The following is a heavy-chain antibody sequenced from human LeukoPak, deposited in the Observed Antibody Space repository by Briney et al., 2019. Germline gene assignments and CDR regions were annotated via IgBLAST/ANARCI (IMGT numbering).Heavy chain of an antibody. CDR1: GDSISSGAYH. D-gene: IGHD1-14*01. Sequence: SETLSLTCTVSGDSISSGAYHWGWIRQPPGKGLEWIGSIYYSGSTYYNPSLKSRLSMSVETSRNQFSLNLTSVSAADTAAYYCARQPITGDYYYYYYMDVWGKGTTVTVSS. CDR3: ARQPITGDYYYYYYMDV. CDR2: IYYSGST. J-gene: IGHJ6*03. V-gene: IGHV4-39*01.